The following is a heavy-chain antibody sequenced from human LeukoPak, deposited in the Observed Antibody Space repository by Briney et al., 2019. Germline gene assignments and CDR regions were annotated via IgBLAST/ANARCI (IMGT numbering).Heavy chain of an antibody. CDR1: GFTFSSYE. CDR2: ISDSGTSI. CDR3: VKVAKYYYGSETYYFFEH. D-gene: IGHD3-10*01. J-gene: IGHJ4*02. V-gene: IGHV3-48*03. Sequence: PGGSLRLSCAASGFTFSSYEMNWVRQAPGKGLEWVSYISDSGTSIYYTDSVKGRFTISRDNAKNSLFLQMNSLRAEDTGIYYCVKVAKYYYGSETYYFFEHWGQGTPVTASS.